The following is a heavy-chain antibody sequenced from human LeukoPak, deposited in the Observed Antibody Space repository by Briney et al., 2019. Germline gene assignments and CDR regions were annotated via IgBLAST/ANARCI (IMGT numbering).Heavy chain of an antibody. CDR1: GFTFSDSG. J-gene: IGHJ4*02. CDR2: IWYDGSDK. D-gene: IGHD4-23*01. CDR3: AKGGITPDY. Sequence: GGSLRLSCAASGFTFSDSGMHWVRQAPGKGLEWVAIIWYDGSDKYYAESVKGRFTISRDNSKNTLYLQMNSLRAEDTAAYYCAKGGITPDYWGQGTLVAVSA. V-gene: IGHV3-33*06.